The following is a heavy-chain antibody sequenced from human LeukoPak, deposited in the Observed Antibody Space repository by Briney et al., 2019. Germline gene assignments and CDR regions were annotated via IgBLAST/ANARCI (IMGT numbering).Heavy chain of an antibody. CDR3: AKGNSYGRSYYYYGMDV. CDR1: GYTFTSYY. CDR2: INPSGGTT. Sequence: GAAVKVSCKASGYTFTSYYIHWVRQAPGQGLEWMGIINPSGGTTSYAQKFQGRVTMTRDTSTSTVYMELSSLRAEDTAVYYCAKGNSYGRSYYYYGMDVWGQGTTVTVSS. V-gene: IGHV1-46*01. J-gene: IGHJ6*02. D-gene: IGHD5-18*01.